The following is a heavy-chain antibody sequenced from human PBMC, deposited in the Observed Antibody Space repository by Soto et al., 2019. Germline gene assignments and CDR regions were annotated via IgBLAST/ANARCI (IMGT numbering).Heavy chain of an antibody. CDR2: IYHSGST. CDR1: GGSISSGGYS. CDR3: ARGGSSTPALY. J-gene: IGHJ4*02. Sequence: PSETLSLTCAVSGGSISSGGYSWSWIRQPPGKGLEWIGYIYHSGSTYYNPSLKSRVTISVDRSKNQCSLKLSSVTAADTAVYYCARGGSSTPALYWGQGTLVTVSS. V-gene: IGHV4-30-2*01. D-gene: IGHD2-15*01.